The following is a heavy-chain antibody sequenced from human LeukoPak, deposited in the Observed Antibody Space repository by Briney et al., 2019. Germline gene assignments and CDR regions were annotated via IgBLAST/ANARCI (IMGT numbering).Heavy chain of an antibody. V-gene: IGHV3-30*04. CDR1: GFTFSSYA. CDR3: ARDSTYYDILTGPYFDY. D-gene: IGHD3-9*01. Sequence: SGGSLRLSCAASGFTFSSYAMHWVRQAPGKGLEWVAVISYDGSNKYYADSVKGRFTISRDNSKNTLYLQMNSLRAEDTAVYYCARDSTYYDILTGPYFDYWGQGTLVTVSS. CDR2: ISYDGSNK. J-gene: IGHJ4*02.